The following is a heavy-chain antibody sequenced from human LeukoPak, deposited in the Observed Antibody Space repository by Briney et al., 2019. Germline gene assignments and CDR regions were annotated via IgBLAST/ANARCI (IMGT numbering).Heavy chain of an antibody. V-gene: IGHV1-2*06. J-gene: IGHJ4*02. CDR3: ARGLFGVAGDAYYFDF. Sequence: ASVKVSCKTSGYTFTGYYIHWVRQAPGQGLEWMGRINPNSGGTNYAQKFQGRVTVTRDTSISTAYMELSRLSSDDTAIYYCARGLFGVAGDAYYFDFWGQGTLVTVSS. D-gene: IGHD3-3*01. CDR2: INPNSGGT. CDR1: GYTFTGYY.